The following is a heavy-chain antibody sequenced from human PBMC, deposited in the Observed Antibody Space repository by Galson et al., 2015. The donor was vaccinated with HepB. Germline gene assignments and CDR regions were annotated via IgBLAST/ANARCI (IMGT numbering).Heavy chain of an antibody. CDR3: ARALGTIQDFWGTSYPGYGMDV. CDR2: TSDDGSNE. Sequence: SLRLSCAASGFTFSRHTMHWVRQAPGKGLEWVAVTSDDGSNEWYADSVKGRFTISRDNSKNTLYLQMNSLRAEDTAVYYCARALGTIQDFWGTSYPGYGMDVWGQGTTVTVSS. D-gene: IGHD3-3*01. CDR1: GFTFSRHT. J-gene: IGHJ6*02. V-gene: IGHV3-30*04.